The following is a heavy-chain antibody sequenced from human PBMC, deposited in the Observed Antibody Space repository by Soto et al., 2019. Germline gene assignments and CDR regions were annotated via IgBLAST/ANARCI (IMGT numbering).Heavy chain of an antibody. J-gene: IGHJ4*02. Sequence: PSETLSLTCTVSGGSISSSSYYWGWIRQPPGKGLEWIGSIYYSGSTYYNPSLKSRVTISVDTSKNQFSLKLSSVSAADTAVYYCARHSWRITMIVSLLYFDYWGQGTLVTVSS. V-gene: IGHV4-39*01. D-gene: IGHD3-22*01. CDR2: IYYSGST. CDR1: GGSISSSSYY. CDR3: ARHSWRITMIVSLLYFDY.